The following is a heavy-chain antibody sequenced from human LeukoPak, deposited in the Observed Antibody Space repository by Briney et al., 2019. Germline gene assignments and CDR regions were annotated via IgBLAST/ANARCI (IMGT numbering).Heavy chain of an antibody. V-gene: IGHV4-39*01. CDR2: IYYSGST. D-gene: IGHD2-2*01. CDR1: GGSISSSSYY. CDR3: ARHPGEYQLLDY. J-gene: IGHJ4*02. Sequence: PSETLSLTCTVSGGSISSSSYYWGWIRQPPGKGLEWIGSIYYSGSTYYNPSLKSRVTISVDTSKNQFSLKLSSVTAADTAVYYCARHPGEYQLLDYWGQGTLVTVSS.